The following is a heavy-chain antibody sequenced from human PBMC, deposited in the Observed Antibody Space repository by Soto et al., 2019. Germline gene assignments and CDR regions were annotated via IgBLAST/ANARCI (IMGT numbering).Heavy chain of an antibody. V-gene: IGHV4-4*02. CDR1: GGTVASSHW. CDR2: VYHTGDT. CDR3: AREIVTAGGNNYFDP. D-gene: IGHD2-21*02. Sequence: SETLSLTCGVSGGTVASSHWWSWVRQSPGRVLGGIGNVYHTGDTNFNPSLQSRVTFSVDKSNNKFSLRLTSVTAADTAVYFCAREIVTAGGNNYFDPWGPGTLVTVSS. J-gene: IGHJ5*02.